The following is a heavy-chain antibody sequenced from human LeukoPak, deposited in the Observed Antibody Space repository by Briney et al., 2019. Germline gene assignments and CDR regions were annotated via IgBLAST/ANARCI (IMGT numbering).Heavy chain of an antibody. D-gene: IGHD3-10*01. CDR1: GGSISSGRYY. Sequence: SQTLSLTCTVSGGSISSGRYYWSSIRQHPGKGLELIGYIYYSGSTYYNPSLKSRVTISLDTSKNQFSLNLSSVTAADTAVYYCARSREYFGSGSYPYYFYSWGQGTLVTVSS. CDR3: ARSREYFGSGSYPYYFYS. V-gene: IGHV4-31*03. J-gene: IGHJ4*02. CDR2: IYYSGST.